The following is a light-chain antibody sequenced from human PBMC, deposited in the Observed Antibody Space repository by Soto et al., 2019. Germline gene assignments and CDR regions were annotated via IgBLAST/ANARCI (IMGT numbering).Light chain of an antibody. CDR2: EVT. V-gene: IGLV2-14*01. CDR3: SSYRSSNTVV. J-gene: IGLJ2*01. Sequence: QSALTQPASVSGSPGQSITISCTGTSSDIGGYDYVSWFQQHPGKAPKLMLYEVTNRPSGVSNCVSGSKSGNTASLTISGLQAEDEAHYYCSSYRSSNTVVFGGGTQLTVL. CDR1: SSDIGGYDY.